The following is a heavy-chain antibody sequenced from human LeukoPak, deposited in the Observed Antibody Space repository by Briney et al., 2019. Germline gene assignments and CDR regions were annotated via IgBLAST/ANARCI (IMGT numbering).Heavy chain of an antibody. Sequence: SETLSLTCTVSGGSISSYYWSWIRQPPGKGLEWIGYIYYSGSTNYNPSLKSRVTISVDTSKNQFSLKLSSVTAADTGVYYCARVKYGDYYYYYMDVWGKGTTVTVSS. D-gene: IGHD4-17*01. CDR3: ARVKYGDYYYYYMDV. CDR1: GGSISSYY. J-gene: IGHJ6*03. CDR2: IYYSGST. V-gene: IGHV4-59*01.